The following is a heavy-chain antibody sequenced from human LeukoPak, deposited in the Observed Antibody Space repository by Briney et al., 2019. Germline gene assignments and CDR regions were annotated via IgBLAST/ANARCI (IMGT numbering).Heavy chain of an antibody. V-gene: IGHV3-20*04. Sequence: GGSLRLSCAASGLTFSSYAMRWARQARGRGLEWGSAIIWNGASTGCADCVEARFHIPRQNAKNSLYLQMKSLRAGHRTLFYGARGPDTYYYDRSGYWYYWGQGALVTVSS. CDR1: GLTFSSYA. D-gene: IGHD3-22*01. J-gene: IGHJ4*02. CDR3: ARGPDTYYYDRSGYWYY. CDR2: IIWNGAST.